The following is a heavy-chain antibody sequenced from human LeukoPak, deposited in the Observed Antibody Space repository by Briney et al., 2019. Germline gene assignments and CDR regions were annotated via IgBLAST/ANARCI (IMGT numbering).Heavy chain of an antibody. J-gene: IGHJ4*02. CDR3: ARVNGRGYDSGDY. CDR1: GFTFSSYA. V-gene: IGHV3-30*04. Sequence: GGSLRLSCAASGFTFSSYAMHWVRQAPGKGLEWVAVISYDGSNKYYADSVKGRFTISRDNSKNTLYLQMNSLRAEDTAVCYCARVNGRGYDSGDYWGQGTLVTVSS. D-gene: IGHD5-12*01. CDR2: ISYDGSNK.